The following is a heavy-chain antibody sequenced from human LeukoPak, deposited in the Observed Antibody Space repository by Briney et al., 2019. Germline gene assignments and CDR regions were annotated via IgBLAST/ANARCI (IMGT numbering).Heavy chain of an antibody. V-gene: IGHV4-4*07. J-gene: IGHJ6*03. D-gene: IGHD5-12*01. CDR1: GGSISSYY. CDR2: IYTSGST. Sequence: SETLSLTCTVSGGSISSYYWSWIRQPAGKGLEWIGRIYTSGSTNYNPSLRSRVTISVDTSKNQFSLKLSSVTAADTAVYYCARVDGYDSSYYYYMDVWGKGTTVTVSS. CDR3: ARVDGYDSSYYYYMDV.